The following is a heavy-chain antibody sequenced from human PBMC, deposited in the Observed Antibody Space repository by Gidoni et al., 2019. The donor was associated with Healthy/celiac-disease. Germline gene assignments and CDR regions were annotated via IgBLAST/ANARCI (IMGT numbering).Heavy chain of an antibody. V-gene: IGHV4-39*01. CDR1: GGSISSSSYY. CDR3: ARHDRTYSSGWYGGGY. Sequence: QLQLQESGPGLAKPSETLSLTCTVSGGSISSSSYYWGWLRQPPGKGLEWIGGIYYSGSTYYHPSLKSRVTISVDTSKNQFSLKLSSVTAADTAVYYCARHDRTYSSGWYGGGYWGQGTLVTVSS. D-gene: IGHD6-19*01. J-gene: IGHJ4*02. CDR2: IYYSGST.